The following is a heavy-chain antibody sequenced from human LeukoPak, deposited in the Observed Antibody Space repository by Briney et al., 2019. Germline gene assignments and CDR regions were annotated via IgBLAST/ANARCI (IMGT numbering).Heavy chain of an antibody. D-gene: IGHD5-18*01. J-gene: IGHJ4*02. CDR3: ACGYSYGWSDY. V-gene: IGHV3-7*01. CDR2: IKHDGSEK. Sequence: GGSLRLSCAASGFTFSSYWMSWVRQAPGKGLEWGANIKHDGSEKYYVDSVKGRFTISRDNAKNSLYLQMNSLRAEDTAVYYCACGYSYGWSDYWGQGTLVTVSS. CDR1: GFTFSSYW.